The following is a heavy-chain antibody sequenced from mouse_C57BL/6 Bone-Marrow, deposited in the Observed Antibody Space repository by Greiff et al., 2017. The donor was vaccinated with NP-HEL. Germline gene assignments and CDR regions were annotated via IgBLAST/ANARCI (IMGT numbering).Heavy chain of an antibody. D-gene: IGHD1-1*01. J-gene: IGHJ3*01. V-gene: IGHV1-15*01. CDR2: IDPETGGT. Sequence: QVQLQQSGAELVRPGASVTLSCKASGYTFTDYEMHWVKQTPVHGLEWIGAIDPETGGTAYNQKFKGKAILTADKSSSTAYMELRSLTSEDSAVYYCTRRGFTTVVAPPWGQGTLVTVSA. CDR3: TRRGFTTVVAPP. CDR1: GYTFTDYE.